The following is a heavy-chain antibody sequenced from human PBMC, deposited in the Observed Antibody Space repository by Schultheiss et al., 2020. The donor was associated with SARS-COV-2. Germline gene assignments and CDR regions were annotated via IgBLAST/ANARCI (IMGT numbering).Heavy chain of an antibody. J-gene: IGHJ4*02. D-gene: IGHD3-16*02. V-gene: IGHV1-18*01. Sequence: ASVKVSCKASGYTFTNYAMHWVRQAPGQGLEWMGWIGGYNGKTDYAPKLQGRVTMSTDTSTNTAYMELRSLRSDDTAVYYCARVLPYDYVWGSYRYCFDYWGQGTLVTVSS. CDR3: ARVLPYDYVWGSYRYCFDY. CDR1: GYTFTNYA. CDR2: IGGYNGKT.